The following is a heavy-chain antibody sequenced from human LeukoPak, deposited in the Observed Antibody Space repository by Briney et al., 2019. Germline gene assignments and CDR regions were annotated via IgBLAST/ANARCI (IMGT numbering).Heavy chain of an antibody. J-gene: IGHJ4*02. CDR1: GFTFSSYG. CDR2: ISYDGSNK. V-gene: IGHV3-30*18. Sequence: PGGSLRLSCAASGFTFSSYGMHWVRQAPGKGLEWVAVISYDGSNKYYADSVKGRFTISRDNSKNTLYLQMNSLRAEDTALYYCAKLPGPYGSGSYRFDYWGQGTLVTVSS. CDR3: AKLPGPYGSGSYRFDY. D-gene: IGHD3-10*01.